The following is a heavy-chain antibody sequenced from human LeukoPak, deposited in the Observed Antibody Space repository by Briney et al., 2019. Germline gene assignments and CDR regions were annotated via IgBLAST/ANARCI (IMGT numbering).Heavy chain of an antibody. V-gene: IGHV4-34*01. J-gene: IGHJ4*02. Sequence: PSETLSLTCAVYGGSFSGYYWSWIRQPPGKGLEWNGEINHSGSTNYNPSLKSRVTISVDTSKNQFSLKLSSVTAADTAVYYCARPRDGYNTFDYWGQGTLVTVSS. D-gene: IGHD5-24*01. CDR3: ARPRDGYNTFDY. CDR2: INHSGST. CDR1: GGSFSGYY.